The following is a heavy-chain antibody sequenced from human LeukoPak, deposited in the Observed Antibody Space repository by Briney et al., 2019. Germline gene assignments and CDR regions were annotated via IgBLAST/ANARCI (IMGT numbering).Heavy chain of an antibody. CDR1: GGSISSYY. J-gene: IGHJ6*03. CDR2: VYYTGST. V-gene: IGHV4-59*01. Sequence: SETLSLTCTVSGGSISSYYWSWVRQPPGKGLEWIGFVYYTGSTNYSPSLKSRVTISVDTSKNQFSLKLRSVTAADTAVYYCARDQDYMDVWGKGTTVTIPS. CDR3: ARDQDYMDV.